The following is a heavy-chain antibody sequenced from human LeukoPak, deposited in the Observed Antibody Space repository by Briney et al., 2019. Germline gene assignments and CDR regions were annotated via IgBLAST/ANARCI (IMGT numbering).Heavy chain of an antibody. CDR3: ARRRGRPNYFDY. CDR1: GYTFTSYD. V-gene: IGHV1-8*01. Sequence: ASVKVSCKASGYTFTSYDIDWVRQATGQGLEWVGWMNPNSGNTGYAQKFQGRVTMTRNTSISTAYMELSSLRSEDTAVYYCARRRGRPNYFDYWGQGTLVTVSS. CDR2: MNPNSGNT. J-gene: IGHJ4*02.